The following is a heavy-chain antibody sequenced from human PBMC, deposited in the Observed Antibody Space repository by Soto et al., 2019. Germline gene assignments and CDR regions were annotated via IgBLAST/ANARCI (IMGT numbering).Heavy chain of an antibody. J-gene: IGHJ4*02. V-gene: IGHV1-8*01. CDR2: MNPNTGHT. Sequence: QVQLVQSGAEVKKPGASVKVSCKASGYTFISYDINWVRQATGQGLEWMGWMNPNTGHTGYAQKFQGRVTMTRNTSITTANLELSSLRSDDTAVYFCARGDGYIFDYWGQGTLVTVSS. CDR3: ARGDGYIFDY. CDR1: GYTFISYD. D-gene: IGHD5-12*01.